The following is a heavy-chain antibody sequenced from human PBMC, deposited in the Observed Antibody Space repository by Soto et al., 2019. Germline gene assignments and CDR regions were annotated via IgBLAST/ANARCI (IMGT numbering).Heavy chain of an antibody. J-gene: IGHJ6*02. CDR1: GFTFRNYD. CDR2: ISAAGDP. Sequence: EVQLVESGGGLVQPGGSLRLSCEASGFTFRNYDMHWVRQGTGKGLEWVSGISAAGDPDYADSVEGRFTLSRENAQNSFFLQMNSLRVGDTAVYYCARTDRDFYGLDVGGQGTTVIVSS. CDR3: ARTDRDFYGLDV. V-gene: IGHV3-13*05.